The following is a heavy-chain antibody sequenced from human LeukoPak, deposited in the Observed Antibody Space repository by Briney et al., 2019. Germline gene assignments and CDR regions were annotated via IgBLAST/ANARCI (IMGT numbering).Heavy chain of an antibody. J-gene: IGHJ4*02. D-gene: IGHD6-19*01. Sequence: SETLSLTCAVYGGSFSGYYWSWIRHPPGKGLEGIGEINHSGSTNYNPSLKSRVTISVDTSKNQFSLKLSSVTAADTAVYYCARAEQWLVFFDYWGQGTLVTVSS. CDR1: GGSFSGYY. CDR2: INHSGST. V-gene: IGHV4-34*01. CDR3: ARAEQWLVFFDY.